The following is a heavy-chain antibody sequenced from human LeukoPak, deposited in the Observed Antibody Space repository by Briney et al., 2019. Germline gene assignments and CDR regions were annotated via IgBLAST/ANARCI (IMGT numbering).Heavy chain of an antibody. Sequence: PGGSLRLSCAASGFTFSSYSMNWVRQAPGKGLEWVSYISSSGSTIYYADSVKGRFTISRDNAKNSLYLQMNSLRAEDTAVYYCATPYDFWSGYHDYWGQGTLVTVSS. V-gene: IGHV3-48*04. CDR3: ATPYDFWSGYHDY. CDR1: GFTFSSYS. D-gene: IGHD3-3*01. CDR2: ISSSGSTI. J-gene: IGHJ4*02.